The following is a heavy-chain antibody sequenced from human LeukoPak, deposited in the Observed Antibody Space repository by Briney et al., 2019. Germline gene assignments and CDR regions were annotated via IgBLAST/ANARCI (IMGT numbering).Heavy chain of an antibody. J-gene: IGHJ4*02. CDR2: ISYDGSDK. CDR3: ARGGHSSGWCTLFDY. Sequence: GGSLRLSCAASGFTFSGYGMHWVRQAPGKGLEWVAVISYDGSDKYYADSVKGRFTISRDNSKNTLYLQMNSLRAEDTAVYYCARGGHSSGWCTLFDYWGQGSLVTVSS. CDR1: GFTFSGYG. D-gene: IGHD6-19*01. V-gene: IGHV3-30*03.